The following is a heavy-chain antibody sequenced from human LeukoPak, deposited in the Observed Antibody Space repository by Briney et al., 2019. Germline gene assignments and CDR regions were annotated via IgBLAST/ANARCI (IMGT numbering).Heavy chain of an antibody. CDR3: ARARAAWFDP. Sequence: PSETLSLTCAVYGGSFSGYYWSWIRQPPGKGLEWIGEINHRGSTNYNPSLKSRVTISVDTSKNQFSLKLSSVTAADTAAYYCARARAAWFDPWGQGTLVTVSS. J-gene: IGHJ5*02. CDR1: GGSFSGYY. CDR2: INHRGST. V-gene: IGHV4-34*01.